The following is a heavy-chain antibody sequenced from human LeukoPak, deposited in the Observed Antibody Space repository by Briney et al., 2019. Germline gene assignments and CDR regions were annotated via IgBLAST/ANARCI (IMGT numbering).Heavy chain of an antibody. CDR1: GYSISTGYY. Sequence: SATLSLTCTVSGYSISTGYYWDWIRQPPGKGLEWIGTFYHGGSTYYNPSLKSRVSISVDTSKNQFSLRLSSATAADTAVYFCARGILRDYYDSSGFYHRGGVGYWGQGTLVTVSS. CDR3: ARGILRDYYDSSGFYHRGGVGY. V-gene: IGHV4-38-2*02. J-gene: IGHJ4*02. CDR2: FYHGGST. D-gene: IGHD3-22*01.